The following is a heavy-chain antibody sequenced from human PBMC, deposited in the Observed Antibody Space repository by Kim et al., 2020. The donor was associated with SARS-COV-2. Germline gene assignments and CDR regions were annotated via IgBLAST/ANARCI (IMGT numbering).Heavy chain of an antibody. J-gene: IGHJ5*02. CDR2: INQSGTT. Sequence: SETLSLTCAVSGGSFSGYYWSWIRQPPGKGLEWIGEINQSGTTHHNPSLKSRVTISADTSKNQVSLQLNSVTAADTAVYYCARGHLAVRTTDPFDPWGQG. CDR3: ARGHLAVRTTDPFDP. CDR1: GGSFSGYY. V-gene: IGHV4-34*01. D-gene: IGHD3-3*02.